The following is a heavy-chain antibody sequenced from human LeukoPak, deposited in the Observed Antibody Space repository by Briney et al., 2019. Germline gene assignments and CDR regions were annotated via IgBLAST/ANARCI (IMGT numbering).Heavy chain of an antibody. CDR1: GFTFSNYW. Sequence: GGSLRLSCAASGFTFSNYWMSWVRQAPGKGLEWVANIKQDESEKYYVESVKGRFTISRDNAKNSLYLQMNSLRAEDTAVYYCAKMNLWFGEFPTDYWGQGTLVTVSS. CDR2: IKQDESEK. D-gene: IGHD3-10*01. J-gene: IGHJ4*02. CDR3: AKMNLWFGEFPTDY. V-gene: IGHV3-7*01.